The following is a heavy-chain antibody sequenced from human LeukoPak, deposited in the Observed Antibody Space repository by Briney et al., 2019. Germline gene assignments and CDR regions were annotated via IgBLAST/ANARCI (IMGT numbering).Heavy chain of an antibody. Sequence: GASVKVSCTASGGTFSSYAINWVRQAPGQGLEWMGGIIPIFGTANYAQKFQGRVTITADESTSTGHMELSSLRSEDTAVYYCASTYYGSGSYYKGGFDYWGQGTLVTVSS. CDR2: IIPIFGTA. J-gene: IGHJ4*02. CDR1: GGTFSSYA. V-gene: IGHV1-69*01. D-gene: IGHD3-10*01. CDR3: ASTYYGSGSYYKGGFDY.